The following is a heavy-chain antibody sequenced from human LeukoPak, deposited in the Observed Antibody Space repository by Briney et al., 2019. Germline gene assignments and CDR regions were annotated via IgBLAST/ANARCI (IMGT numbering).Heavy chain of an antibody. CDR2: ISGSGGST. CDR3: ARNVIR. J-gene: IGHJ4*02. D-gene: IGHD2-21*01. V-gene: IGHV3-23*01. Sequence: GGSLRLSCAASGFTFSSYAMSWVRQAPGKGLEWVSAISGSGGSTYYADSVKGRFTISRDNSKNSLYLQMSSLTADDTAMYYCARNVIRGGQGTLVTVSS. CDR1: GFTFSSYA.